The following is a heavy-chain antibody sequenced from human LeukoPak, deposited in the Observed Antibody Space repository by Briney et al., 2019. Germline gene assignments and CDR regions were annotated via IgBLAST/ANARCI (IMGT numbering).Heavy chain of an antibody. V-gene: IGHV4-34*01. CDR1: GGSFSGYY. Sequence: SETLSLTCAVYGGSFSGYYWSWIRQPPGKGLEWIGEINHSGSTNYNPSLKSRVTISVDTSKNQFSLKLSSVTAADTAVYYCARRPYYDSSGYPFDYWGQGTLVTVSS. J-gene: IGHJ4*02. D-gene: IGHD3-22*01. CDR3: ARRPYYDSSGYPFDY. CDR2: INHSGST.